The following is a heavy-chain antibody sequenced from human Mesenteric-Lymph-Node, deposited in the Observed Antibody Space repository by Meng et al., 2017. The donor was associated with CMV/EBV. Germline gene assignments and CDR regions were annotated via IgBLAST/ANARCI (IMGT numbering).Heavy chain of an antibody. CDR3: ARVGPYDGILTGSYRPCYFDY. CDR1: GYSISSGHY. D-gene: IGHD3-9*01. J-gene: IGHJ4*02. V-gene: IGHV4-38-2*02. CDR2: VFHSGSA. Sequence: SETLSLTCTVSGYSISSGHYWCWIRQPPGKGLEWIGSVFHSGSAYYNPSLRSRVTVLEDTSKNQFSLKLNSVTAADTAVYYCARVGPYDGILTGSYRPCYFDYWGQGTLVTVSS.